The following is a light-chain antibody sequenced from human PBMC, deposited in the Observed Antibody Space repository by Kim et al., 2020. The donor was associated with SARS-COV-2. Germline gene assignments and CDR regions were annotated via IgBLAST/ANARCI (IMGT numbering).Light chain of an antibody. Sequence: VSPGERATFSCRASERVRRNVAGYQQKPGQAPRLLIYGGSTRATGIPAKFSGSGWGTEFTLTISSLQSDDSAVYYCQQYSNWPPYSFGQGTKLEI. V-gene: IGKV3D-15*01. J-gene: IGKJ2*03. CDR2: GGS. CDR1: ERVRRN. CDR3: QQYSNWPPYS.